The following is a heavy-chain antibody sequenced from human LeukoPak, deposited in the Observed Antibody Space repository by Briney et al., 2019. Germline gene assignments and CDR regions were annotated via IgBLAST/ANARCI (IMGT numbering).Heavy chain of an antibody. Sequence: KASETLSLXCTVSGGSISSSSYYWGWIRQPPGKGLEWTGSIYYSGSTYYNPSLKSRVTISVDTSKNQFSLKLSSVTAADTAVYYCARRMWFGELYYFDYWGQGTLVTVSS. CDR3: ARRMWFGELYYFDY. J-gene: IGHJ4*02. CDR2: IYYSGST. D-gene: IGHD3-10*01. CDR1: GGSISSSSYY. V-gene: IGHV4-39*01.